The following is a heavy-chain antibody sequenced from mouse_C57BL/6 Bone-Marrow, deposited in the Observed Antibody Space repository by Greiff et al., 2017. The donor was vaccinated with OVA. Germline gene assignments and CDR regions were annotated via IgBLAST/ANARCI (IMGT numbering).Heavy chain of an antibody. V-gene: IGHV6-3*01. CDR3: TGLYGSSYWFAY. D-gene: IGHD1-1*01. CDR1: GFTFSNYW. CDR2: IRLKSDNYAT. Sequence: EVQLVESGGGLVQPGGSMKLSCVASGFTFSNYWMNWVRQSPEKGLEWVAQIRLKSDNYATHYAESVKGRFTISRDDSKSSVYLQMNNLRAEDTGIYYCTGLYGSSYWFAYWGQGTLVTVSA. J-gene: IGHJ3*01.